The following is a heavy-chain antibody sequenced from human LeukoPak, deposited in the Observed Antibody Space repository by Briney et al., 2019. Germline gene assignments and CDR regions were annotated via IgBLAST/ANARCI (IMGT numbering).Heavy chain of an antibody. CDR2: IYYSGST. J-gene: IGHJ5*02. V-gene: IGHV4-31*03. CDR3: ARATSGYYDISTGYIDNWFDP. CDR1: GGSISSGGYY. Sequence: SETLSLTCTVSGGSISSGGYYWSWIRQHPGKGLEWIGHIYYSGSTYYNPSLKSRVTISVDTSKNQFSLKLSSVTAADTAVYYCARATSGYYDISTGYIDNWFDPWGQGTLVTVSS. D-gene: IGHD3-9*01.